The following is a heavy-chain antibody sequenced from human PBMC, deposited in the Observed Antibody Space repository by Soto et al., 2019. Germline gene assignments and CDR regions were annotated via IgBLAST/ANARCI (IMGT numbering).Heavy chain of an antibody. Sequence: ASVKVSCKASEYTFTSYAMHWVRQAPGQRLEWMGWINAGNGNTKYSQKFQGRVTITRDTSASTAYMELSSLRSEDTAVYYCASRYSSGWYEIFSWGQGTLVTVSS. CDR3: ASRYSSGWYEIFS. CDR2: INAGNGNT. D-gene: IGHD6-19*01. J-gene: IGHJ5*02. V-gene: IGHV1-3*01. CDR1: EYTFTSYA.